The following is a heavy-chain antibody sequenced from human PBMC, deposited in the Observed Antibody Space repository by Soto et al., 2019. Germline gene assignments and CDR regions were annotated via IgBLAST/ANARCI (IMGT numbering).Heavy chain of an antibody. V-gene: IGHV3-11*01. D-gene: IGHD3-9*01. CDR2: ISSSGNTI. J-gene: IGHJ3*02. CDR1: GFTFSDYY. Sequence: QVQLVESGGGLVKPGGSLRLSCAASGFTFSDYYMSWIRQAPGKGLEWVSYISSSGNTIYYADSLKGRFTISRDNAKNSLYLQMNSLRADDTAVYYCARALSFDLLAIGRFGAFDIWGQGTMVTVSS. CDR3: ARALSFDLLAIGRFGAFDI.